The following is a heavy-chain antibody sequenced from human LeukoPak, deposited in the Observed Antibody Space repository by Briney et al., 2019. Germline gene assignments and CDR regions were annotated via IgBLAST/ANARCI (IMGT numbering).Heavy chain of an antibody. CDR3: AKDPSFRPGYFDY. J-gene: IGHJ4*02. CDR2: IRYDGSNK. V-gene: IGHV3-30*02. CDR1: GFTISSYG. Sequence: GGSLRLSCAASGFTISSYGMYWVRQAPGKGLEWVAFIRYDGSNKYYADSVKGRFTISRDNSKNTLYLQMNSLRAEDTAVYYCAKDPSFRPGYFDYWGQGTLVTVSS.